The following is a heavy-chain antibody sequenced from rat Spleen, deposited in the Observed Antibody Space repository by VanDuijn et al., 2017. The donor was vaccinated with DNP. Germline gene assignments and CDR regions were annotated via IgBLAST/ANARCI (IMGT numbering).Heavy chain of an antibody. CDR1: GHSITSNY. D-gene: IGHD1-9*01. CDR2: ISYSGST. J-gene: IGHJ2*01. V-gene: IGHV3-1*01. Sequence: EVQLQESGPGLVKPSQSLSLTCSVTGHSITSNYWAWIRKFPGNKMEWMGYISYSGSTGYNPSLRSRISITRDTSKNQFFLQLNSVTTEDTATYFCTRSDGYNYFDYWGQGVMVTVSS. CDR3: TRSDGYNYFDY.